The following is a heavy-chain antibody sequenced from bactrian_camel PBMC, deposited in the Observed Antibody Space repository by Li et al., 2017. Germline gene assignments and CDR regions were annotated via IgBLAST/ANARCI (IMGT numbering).Heavy chain of an antibody. CDR3: ASVARPCAPVGVQGRYGGIWNEGEFTY. CDR2: INSGGGTT. CDR1: GFTFSSYW. J-gene: IGHJ4*01. Sequence: QLVESGGGLEQPGGSLRLSCAASGFTFSSYWMYWVRQAPGKGLEWVSTINSGGGTTYYADSVKGRFIISQDNAENTVFLQMNSLKPDDTGMYYCASVARPCAPVGVQGRYGGIWNEGEFTYWGQGTQVTVS. D-gene: IGHD6*01. V-gene: IGHV3S25*01.